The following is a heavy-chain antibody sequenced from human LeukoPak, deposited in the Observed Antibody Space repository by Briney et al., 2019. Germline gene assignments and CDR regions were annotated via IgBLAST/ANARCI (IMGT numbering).Heavy chain of an antibody. Sequence: PSETLSLTCTVSGGSISSSSYYWGWIRQSPGKGLEWIGSIDYSGSTYYNPSLKSRVTISVDTSKNQFSLKLSSVTAADTAVYYCARYYYDSSGYYPPHYWGQGTLVTVSS. CDR1: GGSISSSSYY. CDR2: IDYSGST. J-gene: IGHJ4*02. V-gene: IGHV4-39*07. D-gene: IGHD3-22*01. CDR3: ARYYYDSSGYYPPHY.